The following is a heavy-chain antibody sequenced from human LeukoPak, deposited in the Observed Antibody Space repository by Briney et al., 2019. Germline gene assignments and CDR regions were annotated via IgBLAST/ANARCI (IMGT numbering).Heavy chain of an antibody. CDR1: GGSISSSNW. CDR3: ARDPGTVTTGFDY. Sequence: PSETLSLTCAVSGGSISSSNWWSWVRQPPGKGLEWIGEIYHSGSTNYNPSLKSQVTISVDKSKNQFSLELSSVTAADTAVYYCARDPGTVTTGFDYWGQGTLVTVSS. J-gene: IGHJ4*02. CDR2: IYHSGST. V-gene: IGHV4-4*02. D-gene: IGHD4-17*01.